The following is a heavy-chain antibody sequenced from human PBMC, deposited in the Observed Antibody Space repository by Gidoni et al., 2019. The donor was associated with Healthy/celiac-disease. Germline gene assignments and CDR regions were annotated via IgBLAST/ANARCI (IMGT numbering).Heavy chain of an antibody. Sequence: VQLVQSGAEVKKPGASVKVSCKASGYTLPGYYMHWVRQAPGQGLEWMGWINPNRGGTNYAQKFHVRVTMTRDTSISTAYMELSRLRSDDTAVYYCARVGYYYGSGSPLEGMDVWGQGTTVTVSS. D-gene: IGHD3-10*01. CDR2: INPNRGGT. V-gene: IGHV1-2*02. CDR1: GYTLPGYY. J-gene: IGHJ6*02. CDR3: ARVGYYYGSGSPLEGMDV.